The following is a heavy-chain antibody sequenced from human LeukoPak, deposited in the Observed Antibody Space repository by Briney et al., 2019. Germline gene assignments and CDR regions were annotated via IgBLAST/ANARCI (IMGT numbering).Heavy chain of an antibody. CDR2: ITSSGAYI. J-gene: IGHJ4*02. V-gene: IGHV3-21*01. CDR3: ARTGTTSIDY. Sequence: GGSLRLSCAASGYTFSIYSMNWVHQAPGQGLAWVSSITSSGAYIYYADSVKGRFTVSRDNAKNSLYLQMNTLRAEDTAVYYCARTGTTSIDYWGQGTLVTVSS. CDR1: GYTFSIYS. D-gene: IGHD1-1*01.